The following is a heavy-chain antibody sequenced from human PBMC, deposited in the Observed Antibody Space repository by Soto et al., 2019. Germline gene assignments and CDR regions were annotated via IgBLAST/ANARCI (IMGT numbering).Heavy chain of an antibody. CDR3: ARATMIVVDPDGY. V-gene: IGHV3-48*03. J-gene: IGHJ4*02. CDR1: GFTFSSYE. CDR2: ISSSGSTI. D-gene: IGHD3-22*01. Sequence: EVHLVESGGGVVQPGGSMRLSCAASGFTFSSYEMNWVCQATGKGLEWVSYISSSGSTIYYADSVKGRFTISRDDAKSSLYLQMNSLRAEDTAVYYCARATMIVVDPDGYWGQGTLVTVSS.